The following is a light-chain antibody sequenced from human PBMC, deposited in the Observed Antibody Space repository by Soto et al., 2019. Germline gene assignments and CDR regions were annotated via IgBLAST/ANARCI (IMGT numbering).Light chain of an antibody. CDR2: GNS. Sequence: QSVLTQPPSGSGAPGQRVTISCTGSSSNIGAGNDVHWYQQLLGTAPKLLIYGNSNRPSGVPDRFSAFKSGTSASLAITGLQAEDEADYYYQSYDSGLSTSIFGTGTKVTVL. CDR1: SSNIGAGND. V-gene: IGLV1-40*01. CDR3: QSYDSGLSTSI. J-gene: IGLJ1*01.